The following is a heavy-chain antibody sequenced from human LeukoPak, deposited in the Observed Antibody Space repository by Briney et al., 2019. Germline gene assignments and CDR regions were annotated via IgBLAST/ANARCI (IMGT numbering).Heavy chain of an antibody. J-gene: IGHJ6*02. D-gene: IGHD1-1*01. V-gene: IGHV3-30*18. CDR2: IAYDGSNK. CDR3: AKEKAIATINYGLYV. CDR1: GFIFDTYG. Sequence: GSLRLSCAASGFIFDTYGMLWVRQAPGKGLEWVAVIAYDGSNKVYADSVKGRFTISRDNSKNTLYLQMNSLRGEDTAVYYCAKEKAIATINYGLYVWGQGNTVTVSS.